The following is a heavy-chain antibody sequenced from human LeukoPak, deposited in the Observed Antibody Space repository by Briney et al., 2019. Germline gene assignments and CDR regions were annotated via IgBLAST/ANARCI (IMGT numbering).Heavy chain of an antibody. CDR2: ISISGENT. V-gene: IGHV3-23*01. D-gene: IGHD6-6*01. J-gene: IGHJ4*02. Sequence: GGSLRLACAASGFTFSSYAMSWVRQAPGKGLEWVSAISISGENTYYADSVKGRFTISRDTSRNTLYLQMHNLRAEDTAVYYCARLSTSSSRFSDYWGQGTLVTVSS. CDR3: ARLSTSSSRFSDY. CDR1: GFTFSSYA.